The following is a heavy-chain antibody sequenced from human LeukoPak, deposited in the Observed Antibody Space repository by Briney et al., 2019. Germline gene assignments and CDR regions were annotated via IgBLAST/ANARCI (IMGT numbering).Heavy chain of an antibody. CDR3: ARPDYGGNSYAFDI. V-gene: IGHV4-39*01. CDR2: IYYSGST. CDR1: GGSTSSSSYY. D-gene: IGHD4-23*01. Sequence: SETLSLTCTVSGGSTSSSSYYWGWIRQPPGKGLEWIGSIYYSGSTYYNPSLKSRVTISVDTSKNQFSLKLSSVTAADTAVYYCARPDYGGNSYAFDIWGQGTMVTVSS. J-gene: IGHJ3*02.